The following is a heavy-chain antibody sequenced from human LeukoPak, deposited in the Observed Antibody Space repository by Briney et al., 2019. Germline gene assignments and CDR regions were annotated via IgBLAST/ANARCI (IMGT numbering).Heavy chain of an antibody. J-gene: IGHJ4*02. D-gene: IGHD1-26*01. Sequence: SETLSLTCTVFGGSFNFYYWSWIRQSPGKGLEWIGEVTHSGSTNYNPSLRSRVTMSANTAKNQFSLKLSSVTAADTAVYYCARTVGAGPSAIDYWGQGTLVTVSS. CDR2: VTHSGST. CDR3: ARTVGAGPSAIDY. V-gene: IGHV4-34*01. CDR1: GGSFNFYY.